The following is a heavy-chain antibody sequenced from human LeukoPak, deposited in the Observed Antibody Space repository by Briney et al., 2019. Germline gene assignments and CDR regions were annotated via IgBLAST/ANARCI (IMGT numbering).Heavy chain of an antibody. D-gene: IGHD3-3*01. Sequence: ASVKVSCKASGYTFTDYYMHWVRQAPGHRLEWLGWVNPNSGGTNYAQTFRGRLTMAGDTSISTAYMEMGRLKSDDTAMYYCARSRIPIFGVAISGPPDFDYWGQGTLVTVSS. J-gene: IGHJ4*02. CDR1: GYTFTDYY. CDR2: VNPNSGGT. V-gene: IGHV1-2*02. CDR3: ARSRIPIFGVAISGPPDFDY.